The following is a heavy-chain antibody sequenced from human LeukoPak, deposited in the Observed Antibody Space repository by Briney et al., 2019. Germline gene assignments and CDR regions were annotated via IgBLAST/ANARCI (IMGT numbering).Heavy chain of an antibody. J-gene: IGHJ6*02. V-gene: IGHV1-2*02. CDR2: INPNSGGT. CDR3: ARVTMVRGARAYYYYYGMDV. Sequence: ASVKVSCKASGYTFTGYYMHWVRQAPGQGLEWMGWINPNSGGTNYAQKFQGRVTMTRDTSISTAYMELSRLRSDDTAVYYCARVTMVRGARAYYYYYGMDVWGQGTTVTVSS. D-gene: IGHD3-10*01. CDR1: GYTFTGYY.